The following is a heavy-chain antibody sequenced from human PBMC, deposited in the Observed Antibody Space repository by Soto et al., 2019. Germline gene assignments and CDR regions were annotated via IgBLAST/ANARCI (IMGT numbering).Heavy chain of an antibody. Sequence: SETLSLTCTASGGSISSGGYYWSWIRQHPGKGLEWIGYIYYSGSTYYNPSLKSRVTISVDTSKNQFSLKLSSVTAADTAVYYCARVSGYCSSTSCYAFDYWGQGTLVTVSS. CDR1: GGSISSGGYY. D-gene: IGHD2-2*01. CDR2: IYYSGST. CDR3: ARVSGYCSSTSCYAFDY. J-gene: IGHJ4*02. V-gene: IGHV4-31*03.